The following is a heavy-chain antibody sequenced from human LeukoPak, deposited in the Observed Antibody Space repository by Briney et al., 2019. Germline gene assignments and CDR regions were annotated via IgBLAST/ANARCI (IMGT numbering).Heavy chain of an antibody. CDR1: GYTFTGYY. D-gene: IGHD6-19*01. V-gene: IGHV1-2*06. J-gene: IGHJ4*02. CDR3: ARDPRIAVAGKYFDY. Sequence: ASVKVSCKASGYTFTGYYMHWVRQAPGQGLEWMGRINPNSGGTNYAQQFQGRVTMTRDTSISTAYMELSRLRSDDTAVYYCARDPRIAVAGKYFDYWGQGTLATVSS. CDR2: INPNSGGT.